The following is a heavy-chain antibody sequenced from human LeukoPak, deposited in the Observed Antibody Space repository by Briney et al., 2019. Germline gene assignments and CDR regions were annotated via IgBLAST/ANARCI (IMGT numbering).Heavy chain of an antibody. CDR2: INPNSGGT. J-gene: IGHJ4*02. CDR3: ARANVVVPANPPGY. D-gene: IGHD2-2*01. V-gene: IGHV1-2*02. Sequence: GASVKVSCKASGYTFTGYYMHWVRQAPGQGLEWMGWINPNSGGTNYAQKFQGRVTMTRDTSISTAYMELSRLRSDDTAVYYCARANVVVPANPPGYWGQGTLVTVSS. CDR1: GYTFTGYY.